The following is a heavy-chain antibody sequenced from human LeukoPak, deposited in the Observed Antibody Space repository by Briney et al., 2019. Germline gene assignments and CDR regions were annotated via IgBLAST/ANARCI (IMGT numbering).Heavy chain of an antibody. CDR1: GYTFINNW. Sequence: GASVKVSCKASGYTFINNWMHWVRQAPGQGLEWIGLINPTGTRTGYAQKFQERVTITRDMSTSTAYMELSSLRSEDTAVYYCAASETYYDFWSGYWPRDYWGQGTLVTVSS. CDR2: INPTGTRT. J-gene: IGHJ4*02. D-gene: IGHD3-3*01. V-gene: IGHV1-46*01. CDR3: AASETYYDFWSGYWPRDY.